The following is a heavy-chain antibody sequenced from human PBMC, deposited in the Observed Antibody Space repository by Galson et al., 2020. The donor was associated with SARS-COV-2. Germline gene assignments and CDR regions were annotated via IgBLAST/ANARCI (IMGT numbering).Heavy chain of an antibody. CDR2: INQSGST. D-gene: IGHD3-16*01. Sequence: SQASETLSLTCAVYGGSFSGSYWSWIRQPPGKGLEWIGEINQSGSTHYNSSLKSRVTISVDTSKNHFSLRLSSVTAADTAVYYCARARCDYTHGACYFLDYWGQGTLVTVSS. CDR3: ARARCDYTHGACYFLDY. CDR1: GGSFSGSY. V-gene: IGHV4-34*01. J-gene: IGHJ4*02.